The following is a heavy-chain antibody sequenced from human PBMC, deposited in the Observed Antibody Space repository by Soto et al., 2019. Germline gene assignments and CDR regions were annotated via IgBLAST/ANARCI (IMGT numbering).Heavy chain of an antibody. J-gene: IGHJ4*02. CDR2: ISSSGSTI. V-gene: IGHV3-48*03. CDR1: GFTFSSYE. Sequence: GSLRLSCAASGFTFSSYEMNWVRQAPGKGLEWVSYISSSGSTIYYADSVKGRFTISRDNAKNSLYLQMNSLRAEDTAVYYCARGVPKHRWFGDTDDYWGQGTLVTVSS. D-gene: IGHD3-10*01. CDR3: ARGVPKHRWFGDTDDY.